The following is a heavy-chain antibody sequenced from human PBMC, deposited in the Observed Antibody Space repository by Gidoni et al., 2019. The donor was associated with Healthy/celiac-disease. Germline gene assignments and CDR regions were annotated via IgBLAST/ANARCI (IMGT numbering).Heavy chain of an antibody. CDR3: AKVALHDYGDFGVDY. J-gene: IGHJ4*02. D-gene: IGHD4-17*01. CDR1: GFTFSSYG. Sequence: QVQLVESVGGVVQPGRSLRLYCAASGFTFSSYGMPWVRQAPGKGLEWVAVISYDGSNKYYADSVKGRFTISRDNSKNTLYLQMNSLRAEDTAVYYCAKVALHDYGDFGVDYWGQGTLVTVSS. CDR2: ISYDGSNK. V-gene: IGHV3-30*18.